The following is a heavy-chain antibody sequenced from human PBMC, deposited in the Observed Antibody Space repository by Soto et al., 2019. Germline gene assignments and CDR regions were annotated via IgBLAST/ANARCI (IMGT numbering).Heavy chain of an antibody. CDR2: IAKDGSDI. J-gene: IGHJ6*02. CDR1: GFTFNLYG. D-gene: IGHD3-16*02. V-gene: IGHV3-30*18. CDR3: AKGLSRIALGLITFGGVIVHYGMDV. Sequence: GGSLRLSCAASGFTFNLYGMHWVRLAPGKGLEWVAAIAKDGSDIHYTDYVKGRFTISRDNSEDTLYLQMNSLRVDDSAVYYCAKGLSRIALGLITFGGVIVHYGMDVWGQGTTVTVSS.